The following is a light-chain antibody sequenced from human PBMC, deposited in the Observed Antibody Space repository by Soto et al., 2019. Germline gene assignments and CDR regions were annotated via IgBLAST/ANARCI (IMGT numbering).Light chain of an antibody. CDR1: QSITTY. Sequence: EIMLTQSPATLSLSPGERATLSCRASQSITTYLAWYQQKPGQAPRLLIYDASNRATGIPARFSGSGAGTDFTLTISSLEPEDFAVYSCQRRTSWPPYTFGQKTKVDI. CDR3: QRRTSWPPYT. V-gene: IGKV3-11*01. J-gene: IGKJ2*01. CDR2: DAS.